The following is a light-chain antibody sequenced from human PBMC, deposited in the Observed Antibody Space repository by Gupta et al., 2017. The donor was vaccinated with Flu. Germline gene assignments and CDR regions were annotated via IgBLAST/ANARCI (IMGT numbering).Light chain of an antibody. CDR1: GIIYSW. CDR3: QQHFKSSNLP. CDR2: KAS. V-gene: IGKV1-5*03. Sequence: MTQSPAILSASVGDSVTISCRASGIIYSWLALYKQKPGSAPKLLIYKASILESGVTSRFSGSGYGRNYSLTISSRPPEDFAPYYCQQHFKSSNLPFGRGTKVEVK. J-gene: IGKJ4*01.